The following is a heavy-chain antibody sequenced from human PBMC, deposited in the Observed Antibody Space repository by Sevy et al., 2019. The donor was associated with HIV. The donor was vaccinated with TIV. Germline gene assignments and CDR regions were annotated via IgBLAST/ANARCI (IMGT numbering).Heavy chain of an antibody. CDR1: GFTFSSSG. D-gene: IGHD2-8*01. J-gene: IGHJ4*02. CDR2: IWYDGSKK. CDR3: ARDGGDCNNGVCYYFDY. V-gene: IGHV3-33*01. Sequence: GGSLRLSCAASGFTFSSSGMHWVRQPPGKGLEWVAVIWYDGSKKYYADSVKGRFTISTDNSKNTLYLQMNSLRAEDTAVYYCARDGGDCNNGVCYYFDYWGQGTLFTVSS.